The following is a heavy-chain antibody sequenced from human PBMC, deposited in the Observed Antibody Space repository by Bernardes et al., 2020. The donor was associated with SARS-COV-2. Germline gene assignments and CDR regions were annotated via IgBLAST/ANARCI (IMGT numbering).Heavy chain of an antibody. D-gene: IGHD2-8*01. V-gene: IGHV3-7*01. Sequence: GSLRLSCITSGFTFGSYWMSWIRQAPGKGLEAVAHIKADGSGKYYLESVEGRLTVSRDNARNSLYLEMSSLRVEDTAVYYCAKWRGKQSEFEYWGQGTLVTVSS. CDR2: IKADGSGK. CDR3: AKWRGKQSEFEY. J-gene: IGHJ4*02. CDR1: GFTFGSYW.